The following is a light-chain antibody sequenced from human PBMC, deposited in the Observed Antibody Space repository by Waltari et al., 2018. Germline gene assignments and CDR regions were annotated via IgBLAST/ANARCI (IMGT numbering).Light chain of an antibody. CDR2: DVT. Sequence: QSALTQPASLSGSPGQWITISCSGPSDDIGYFDYAQWHQQHPGKAPKLMIFDVTKRPSGVSNRFSGSKSGNTASLTISGLQPEDEADYYCTSYTSTNTLILGGGTKLTVL. CDR1: SDDIGYFDY. V-gene: IGLV2-14*03. J-gene: IGLJ2*01. CDR3: TSYTSTNTLI.